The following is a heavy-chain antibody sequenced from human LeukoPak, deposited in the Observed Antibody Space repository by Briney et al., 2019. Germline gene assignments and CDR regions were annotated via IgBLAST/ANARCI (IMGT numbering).Heavy chain of an antibody. Sequence: TFSSYWMSWIRQPPGKGLEWIGSIYYSGSTYYNPSLKSRVTISVDTSKNQFSLKLSSVTAADTAVYYCARLTVHYDFWSGYYPTGWFDPWGQGTLVTVSS. CDR1: TFSSYW. CDR2: IYYSGST. D-gene: IGHD3-3*01. J-gene: IGHJ5*02. CDR3: ARLTVHYDFWSGYYPTGWFDP. V-gene: IGHV4-39*01.